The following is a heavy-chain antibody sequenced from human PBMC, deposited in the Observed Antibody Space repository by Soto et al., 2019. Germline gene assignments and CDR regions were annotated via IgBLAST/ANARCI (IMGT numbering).Heavy chain of an antibody. J-gene: IGHJ6*02. CDR3: ARGYCRGGSCYGYYYYGLDV. CDR1: GGNFSSYA. V-gene: IGHV1-69*13. CDR2: NIPIFGTA. Sequence: GAAVKVSCKASGGNFSSYAISRVRQAPGQGLEWMGVNIPIFGTANYAQKFEGRVTITGDESTSTAYMELSSLRSEHTAVYYCARGYCRGGSCYGYYYYGLDVWGQGPTVTVS. D-gene: IGHD2-15*01.